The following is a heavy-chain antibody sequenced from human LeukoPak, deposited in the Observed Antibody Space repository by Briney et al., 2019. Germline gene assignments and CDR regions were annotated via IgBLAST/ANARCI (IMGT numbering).Heavy chain of an antibody. V-gene: IGHV4-30-4*02. CDR2: IYYSGST. D-gene: IGHD5-12*01. J-gene: IGHJ1*01. CDR3: ARDVDPHF. Sequence: SETLSLTCTVSGGSISSGDYYWSWIRQPPGKGLEWIGYIYYSGSTYYNPSLKSRVTISVDTSKNQFSLKVRAVTAADTAVYYCARDVDPHFWGQGTLVTVSS. CDR1: GGSISSGDYY.